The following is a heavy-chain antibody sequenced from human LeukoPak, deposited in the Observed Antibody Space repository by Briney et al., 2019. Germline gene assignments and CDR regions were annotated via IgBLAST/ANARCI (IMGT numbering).Heavy chain of an antibody. CDR2: IHYSGST. CDR1: GGSISSTGYS. V-gene: IGHV4-31*03. J-gene: IGHJ4*02. Sequence: SETLSLTCTVSGGSISSTGYSWSWIRQLPGKAPGWIGYIHYSGSTYYNPSLKSRLTISIDTSNNQFSLNLTSVTAADTAVYYCARGRLREAFGYWGQGTLVTVSS. CDR3: ARGRLREAFGY.